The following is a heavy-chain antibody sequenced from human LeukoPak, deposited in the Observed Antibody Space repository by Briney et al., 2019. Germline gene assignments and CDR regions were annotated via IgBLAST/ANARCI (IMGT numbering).Heavy chain of an antibody. CDR2: IWYDGSNK. J-gene: IGHJ5*02. V-gene: IGHV3-33*01. CDR1: GFTFSSYG. D-gene: IGHD3-16*01. Sequence: GGSLRLSCAAPGFTFSSYGMHWVRQAPGKGLEWVAVIWYDGSNKYYADSVKGRFTISRDNSKNTLYLQMNSLRAEDTAVYYCARDYDYVGPHLNWFDPWGQGTLVTVSS. CDR3: ARDYDYVGPHLNWFDP.